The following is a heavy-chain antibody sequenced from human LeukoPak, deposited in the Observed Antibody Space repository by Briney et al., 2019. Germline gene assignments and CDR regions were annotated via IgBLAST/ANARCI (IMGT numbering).Heavy chain of an antibody. D-gene: IGHD3-10*01. J-gene: IGHJ4*02. CDR2: IYYSGST. V-gene: IGHV4-59*12. Sequence: PSETLSLTCTVSGGSISSYYWSWIRQPPGKGLEWIGYIYYSGSTNYNPSLKSRVTISVDTSKNQFSLKLSSVTAADTAVYYCARAVRGSSMDYWGQGTLVTVSS. CDR3: ARAVRGSSMDY. CDR1: GGSISSYY.